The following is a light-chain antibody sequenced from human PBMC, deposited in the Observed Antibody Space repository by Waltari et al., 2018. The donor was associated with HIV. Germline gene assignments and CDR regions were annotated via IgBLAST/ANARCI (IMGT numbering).Light chain of an antibody. J-gene: IGLJ1*01. CDR2: NTD. V-gene: IGLV1-44*01. CDR1: TSNIGSNT. Sequence: QSLLIQPPSASGAPGQTVTISCSGGTSNIGSNTAHWYRQLPGRAPELIMYNTDQRPSGVPVRFSGSKSGTSASLAVSGLQSDDEADYYCCSHAGNFIFVFGTGTKVTVL. CDR3: CSHAGNFIFV.